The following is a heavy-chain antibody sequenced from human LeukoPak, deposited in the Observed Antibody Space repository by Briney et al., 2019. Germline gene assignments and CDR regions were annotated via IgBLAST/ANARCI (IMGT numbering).Heavy chain of an antibody. J-gene: IGHJ4*02. CDR3: AREIYYYDSSGYYYAPTPYSDY. Sequence: GASVKVSCKASGYTFTSYGISWVRQAPGQGLEWMGWISAYNGNTNYAQKLQGRVTMTTDTSTSTAYMELRSLRSDDTAVYYCAREIYYYDSSGYYYAPTPYSDYWGQGTLVTVSS. CDR2: ISAYNGNT. D-gene: IGHD3-22*01. V-gene: IGHV1-18*01. CDR1: GYTFTSYG.